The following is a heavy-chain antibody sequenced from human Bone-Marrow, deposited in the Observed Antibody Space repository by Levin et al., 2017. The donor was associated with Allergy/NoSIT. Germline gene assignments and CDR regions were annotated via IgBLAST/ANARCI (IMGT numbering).Heavy chain of an antibody. J-gene: IGHJ6*03. CDR3: ATLRLLRGHYYYMDV. CDR1: GGSMSSNY. V-gene: IGHV4-59*01. D-gene: IGHD2-21*02. CDR2: IYYSGST. Sequence: PSETLSLTCTVSGGSMSSNYWSWIRQPPGKGLEWIGYIYYSGSTNHNPSLKSRLTISVDTSKNQFSLKLSSVTAADTAVYYCATLRLLRGHYYYMDVWGKGTTVTVSS.